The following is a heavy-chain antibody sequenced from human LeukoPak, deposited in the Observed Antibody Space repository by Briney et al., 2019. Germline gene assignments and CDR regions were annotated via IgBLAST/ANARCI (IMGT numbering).Heavy chain of an antibody. CDR1: GGSISSYY. CDR2: IYYSGST. CDR3: ARDLVPDDYGDYCYYMDV. V-gene: IGHV4-59*01. Sequence: SETLSLTCTVSGGSISSYYWSWIRQPPGKGLEWIGYIYYSGSTNYNPSLKSRVTISVDTSKNQFSLKLSSVTAADTAVYYCARDLVPDDYGDYCYYMDVWGKGTTVTVSS. J-gene: IGHJ6*03. D-gene: IGHD4-17*01.